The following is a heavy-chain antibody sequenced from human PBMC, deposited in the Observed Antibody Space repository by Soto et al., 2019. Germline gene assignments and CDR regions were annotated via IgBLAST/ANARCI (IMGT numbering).Heavy chain of an antibody. CDR1: GFTFSSYA. D-gene: IGHD6-19*01. CDR3: AKDPRRAYSSGWYYFDY. V-gene: IGHV3-23*01. J-gene: IGHJ4*02. CDR2: ISGSGGST. Sequence: GGSLRLSCAASGFTFSSYAMSWVRQAPGKGLEWVSAISGSGGSTYYADSVKGRFTISRDNSKNTLYLQMDSLRAEDTAVYYRAKDPRRAYSSGWYYFDYWGQGTLVTVSS.